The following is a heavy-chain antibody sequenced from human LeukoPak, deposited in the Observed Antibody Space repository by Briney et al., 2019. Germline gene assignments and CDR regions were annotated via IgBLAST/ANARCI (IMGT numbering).Heavy chain of an antibody. CDR3: ARDQEDDYYYYYMDV. CDR2: IYTSGST. V-gene: IGHV4-61*02. Sequence: PSQTLSLTCTVSGGSISSGSYYWSWIRQPAGKGLEWIGRIYTSGSTNYNPSLKSRVTISVDTSKNQFSLKLSSVTAADTAVYYCARDQEDDYYYYYMDVWGKGTTVTVSS. CDR1: GGSISSGSYY. J-gene: IGHJ6*03.